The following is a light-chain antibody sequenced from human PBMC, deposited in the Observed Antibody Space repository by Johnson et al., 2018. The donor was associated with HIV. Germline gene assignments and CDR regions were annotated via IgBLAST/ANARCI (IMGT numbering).Light chain of an antibody. V-gene: IGLV1-51*01. CDR1: SSNIGNNY. CDR3: GTWDSSLSAGGV. CDR2: DNN. J-gene: IGLJ1*01. Sequence: QSVMTQPPSVSAAPGQKVTISCSGSSSNIGNNYVSWYQQLPGTAPKLLIYDNNKRPSGIPDRFSGSKSGTSATLGITGLQTGDEADYYCGTWDSSLSAGGVFVTGTKFTVL.